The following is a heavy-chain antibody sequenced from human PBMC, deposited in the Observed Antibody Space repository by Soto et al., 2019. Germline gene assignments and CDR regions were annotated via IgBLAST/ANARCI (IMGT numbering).Heavy chain of an antibody. Sequence: GSLRLSCTSFTQYGMSWIRRPPGKGLEWISTIGPTGNTHYADSVAGRFTISRDDSTNTLYLQMNSLRVDDTGVYYCAKDPSTGPADYWGQGTLVTVSS. D-gene: IGHD3-9*01. J-gene: IGHJ4*02. CDR1: TQYG. CDR2: IGPTGNT. CDR3: AKDPSTGPADY. V-gene: IGHV3-23*01.